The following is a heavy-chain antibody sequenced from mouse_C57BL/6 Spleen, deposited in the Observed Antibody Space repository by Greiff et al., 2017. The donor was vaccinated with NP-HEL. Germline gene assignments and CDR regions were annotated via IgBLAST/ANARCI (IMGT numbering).Heavy chain of an antibody. V-gene: IGHV1-50*01. CDR1: GYTFTSYW. D-gene: IGHD2-4*01. J-gene: IGHJ2*01. CDR2: IDPADSYT. CDR3: ARRDYLYYFDY. Sequence: QVQLQQSGAELVKPGASVKLSCKASGYTFTSYWMQWVKQRPGQGLEWIGEIDPADSYTNYNQKFKGKATLTVDTASSTAYMQLSSLTSEDSAVYYCARRDYLYYFDYWGQGTTLTGSS.